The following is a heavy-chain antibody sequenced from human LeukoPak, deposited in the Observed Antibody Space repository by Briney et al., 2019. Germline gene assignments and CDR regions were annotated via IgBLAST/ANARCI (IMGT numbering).Heavy chain of an antibody. CDR2: IWYDGSNK. V-gene: IGHV3-33*01. Sequence: GGSLRLSCAASGFTFSSYGMHWVRQAPGKGLEWVAVIWYDGSNKYYADSVKGRFTISRDNSKNTLYMQMNSLRADDTAVYFSARAQRRGSYSTLDYWGQGTLVTVSP. D-gene: IGHD1-26*01. CDR1: GFTFSSYG. J-gene: IGHJ4*02. CDR3: ARAQRRGSYSTLDY.